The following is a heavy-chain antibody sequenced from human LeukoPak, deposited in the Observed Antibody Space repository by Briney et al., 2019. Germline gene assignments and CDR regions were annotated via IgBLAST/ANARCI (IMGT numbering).Heavy chain of an antibody. CDR1: GFTFSTYA. V-gene: IGHV3-23*01. Sequence: GGSLRLSCAASGFTFSTYAMSWVRQAPGKGLDWVSIIRGSGGNTYYADSVKGRFTISRDNSKNTLYLQMNSLRAEDTAIYYCAKDLYGDYGGIDYWGQGTLVTVSS. J-gene: IGHJ4*02. CDR3: AKDLYGDYGGIDY. CDR2: IRGSGGNT. D-gene: IGHD4-17*01.